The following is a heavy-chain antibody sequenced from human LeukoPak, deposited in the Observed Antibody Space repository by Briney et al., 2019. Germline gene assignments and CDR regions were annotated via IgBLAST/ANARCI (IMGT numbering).Heavy chain of an antibody. CDR2: ISGYNDNT. J-gene: IGHJ4*02. CDR1: GYTFSSYG. D-gene: IGHD6-6*01. CDR3: ARGRERGSSSSFTDY. Sequence: ASVKVSCKASGYTFSSYGITWVRQAPGQGLEWMGWISGYNDNTNYAQKLQGRVTMTTDTSTSTAYMELSSLRFEDTAVYYCARGRERGSSSSFTDYWGQGTLVIVSS. V-gene: IGHV1-18*01.